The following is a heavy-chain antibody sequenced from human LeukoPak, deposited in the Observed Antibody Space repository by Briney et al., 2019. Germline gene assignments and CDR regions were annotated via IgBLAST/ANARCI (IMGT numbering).Heavy chain of an antibody. Sequence: GGSPRLSCAASGFTFSNNAMSWVRQAPGKGLEWVSATSTSGGSAYYADSVKGRFTISRDNSKNTLYLQMDSLRADDTAVYYCARYSGSYYYPPAWDLWGQGTLVTVSS. J-gene: IGHJ4*02. D-gene: IGHD1-26*01. CDR1: GFTFSNNA. CDR2: TSTSGGSA. V-gene: IGHV3-23*01. CDR3: ARYSGSYYYPPAWDL.